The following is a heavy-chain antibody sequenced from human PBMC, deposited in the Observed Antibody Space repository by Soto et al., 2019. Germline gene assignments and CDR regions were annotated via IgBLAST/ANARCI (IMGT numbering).Heavy chain of an antibody. CDR3: ARVLPAHSSGWYLGYYYGMDV. Sequence: LRLSCAASGFTFSSYSMNWVRQAPGKGLEWVSYISSSSSTIYYADSVKGRFTISRDNAKNSLYLQMNSLRDEDTAVYYCARVLPAHSSGWYLGYYYGMDVWGQGTTVTVSS. CDR1: GFTFSSYS. V-gene: IGHV3-48*02. CDR2: ISSSSSTI. J-gene: IGHJ6*02. D-gene: IGHD6-19*01.